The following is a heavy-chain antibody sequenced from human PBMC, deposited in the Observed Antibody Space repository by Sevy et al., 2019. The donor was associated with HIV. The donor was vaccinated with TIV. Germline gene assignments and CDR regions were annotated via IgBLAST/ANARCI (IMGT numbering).Heavy chain of an antibody. J-gene: IGHJ4*02. Sequence: GGSLRLSCAASGFNFRNVWMSWVRQAPGKGLEWIGLIKSNTDGGTTEYGAPVKGGITNSRDDSKNTLFLQVNSLKAEDTALYYCATINTVGSLAYWGRGTLVTVSS. CDR2: IKSNTDGGTT. CDR1: GFNFRNVW. D-gene: IGHD2-15*01. V-gene: IGHV3-15*01. CDR3: ATINTVGSLAY.